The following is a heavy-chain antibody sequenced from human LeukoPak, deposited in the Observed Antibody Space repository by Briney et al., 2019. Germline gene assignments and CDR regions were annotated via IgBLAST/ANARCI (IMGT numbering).Heavy chain of an antibody. CDR3: ARLGGWSHYYYYMDV. V-gene: IGHV1-2*02. CDR2: INPNSGGT. Sequence: ASVKVSCKASGYTFTGFYMYWVRQAPGQGLAWMGWINPNSGGTNYAQKFQGRVTMTRDTSISTAYMELRSLRSDDTAVYYCARLGGWSHYYYYMDVWGKGTTVTVSS. J-gene: IGHJ6*03. CDR1: GYTFTGFY. D-gene: IGHD6-19*01.